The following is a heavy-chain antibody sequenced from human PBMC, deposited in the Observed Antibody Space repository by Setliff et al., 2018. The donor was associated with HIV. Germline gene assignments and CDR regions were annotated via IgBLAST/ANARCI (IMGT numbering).Heavy chain of an antibody. CDR3: ARSLDYSGSGSYYVGWFDL. Sequence: PSETLSLTCTVSGGSISKYFWSWIRQSAEKGLEWIGRIYSSGSTNQNPSLKSRVSMSVDTSKSQFSLNLSSATAADTAVYYCARSLDYSGSGSYYVGWFDLWGQGIPVTVSS. J-gene: IGHJ5*02. CDR1: GGSISKYF. D-gene: IGHD3-10*01. V-gene: IGHV4-4*07. CDR2: IYSSGST.